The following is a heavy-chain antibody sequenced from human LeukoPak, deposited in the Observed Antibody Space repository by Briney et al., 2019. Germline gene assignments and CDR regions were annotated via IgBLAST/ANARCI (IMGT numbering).Heavy chain of an antibody. CDR3: ARPNITSYYDSRGYDAFDV. CDR1: GFTFSDYY. J-gene: IGHJ3*01. CDR2: ITSGSSYT. D-gene: IGHD3-22*01. Sequence: PGGSLRLSCAASGFTFSDYYMNWIRQAPGKGLEWVSYITSGSSYTNYADSVKGRFTISRDNAKNSLYLQMNSLRAEDTAVYYCARPNITSYYDSRGYDAFDVWGQGTMVIVSS. V-gene: IGHV3-11*03.